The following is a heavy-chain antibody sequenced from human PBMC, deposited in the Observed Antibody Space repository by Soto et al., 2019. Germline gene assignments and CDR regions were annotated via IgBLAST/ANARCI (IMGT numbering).Heavy chain of an antibody. J-gene: IGHJ5*02. Sequence: SETLSLTCAVYGGSFSGYYWSWIRQPPGKGLEWIGEINHSGSTNYNPSLKSRVTISVDTSKNQFSLKLSSVTAADTAVYYCARGSAAARHWFDPWGQGTL. V-gene: IGHV4-34*01. CDR2: INHSGST. D-gene: IGHD6-13*01. CDR3: ARGSAAARHWFDP. CDR1: GGSFSGYY.